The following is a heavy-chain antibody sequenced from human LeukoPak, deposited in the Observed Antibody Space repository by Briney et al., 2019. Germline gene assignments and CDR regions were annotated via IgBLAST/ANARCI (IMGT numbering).Heavy chain of an antibody. Sequence: PGGSLRLSCAASGFTFRSYAMHWVRQAPGKGLEGVAVISNDGSNKYYADSVKGRFTISRDNSKNTLYLQINSLRAEDTAAYYCARGLAYNYDSSAYFLDYWGQGTLVTVYS. J-gene: IGHJ4*02. D-gene: IGHD3-22*01. CDR3: ARGLAYNYDSSAYFLDY. CDR1: GFTFRSYA. CDR2: ISNDGSNK. V-gene: IGHV3-30*04.